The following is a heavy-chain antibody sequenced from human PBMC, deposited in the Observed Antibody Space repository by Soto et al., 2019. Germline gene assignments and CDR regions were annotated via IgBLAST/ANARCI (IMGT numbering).Heavy chain of an antibody. Sequence: ASWKVSCKASGYTFTSYGISWVRHAPGQGLEWMGWISAYNGNTKYAQKLQGRVTMTTDTSTSTDYMELRSLRSDDTAVYYCARDVIAVAGHFDYWGQGTLVTSPQ. CDR2: ISAYNGNT. V-gene: IGHV1-18*01. CDR1: GYTFTSYG. CDR3: ARDVIAVAGHFDY. J-gene: IGHJ4*02. D-gene: IGHD6-19*01.